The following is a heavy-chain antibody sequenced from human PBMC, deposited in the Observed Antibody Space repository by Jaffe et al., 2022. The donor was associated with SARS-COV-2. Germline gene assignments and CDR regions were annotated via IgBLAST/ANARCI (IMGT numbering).Heavy chain of an antibody. V-gene: IGHV4-4*07. D-gene: IGHD6-19*01. CDR2: LYSSVST. J-gene: IGHJ4*02. CDR3: ARDDKGIAVSAVF. CDR1: GGSINSYY. Sequence: QVQLQESGPGLVKPSETLSLTCTVSGGSINSYYLYWIRQPAGKGLEWIGRLYSSVSTDYNPSLKSRVTMSVDTSKNQFSLKLRSVTAADTAVYYCARDDKGIAVSAVFWGQGALVTVSS.